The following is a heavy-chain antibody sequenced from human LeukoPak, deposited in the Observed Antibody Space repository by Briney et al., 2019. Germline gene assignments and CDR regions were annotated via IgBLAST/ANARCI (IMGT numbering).Heavy chain of an antibody. CDR3: TGYSSGWSSGGGY. V-gene: IGHV4-39*01. Sequence: SETLSLTCTVSGGSISSLTYYWGWIRQPPGKGLEWIASIHYSGTTYYSSSLKSRVAISVDRSNNQFSLRLSPVTAADTAVYFCTGYSSGWSSGGGYWGQGTLVTVSS. CDR2: IHYSGTT. J-gene: IGHJ4*02. CDR1: GGSISSLTYY. D-gene: IGHD6-19*01.